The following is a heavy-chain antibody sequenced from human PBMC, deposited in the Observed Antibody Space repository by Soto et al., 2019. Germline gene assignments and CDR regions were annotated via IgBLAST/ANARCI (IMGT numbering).Heavy chain of an antibody. Sequence: GGSLRLSCAASGFTFSSYGMHWVRQAPGKGLEWVAVIWYDGSNKYYADSVKGRFTISRDNSKNTLYLQMNSLRAEDTAVYYCARVAPAMVRGVTLGMDVWGQGTTVTVSS. CDR3: ARVAPAMVRGVTLGMDV. CDR1: GFTFSSYG. J-gene: IGHJ6*02. D-gene: IGHD3-10*01. V-gene: IGHV3-33*01. CDR2: IWYDGSNK.